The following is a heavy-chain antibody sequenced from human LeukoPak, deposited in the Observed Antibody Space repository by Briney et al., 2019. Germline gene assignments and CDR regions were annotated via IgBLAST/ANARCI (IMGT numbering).Heavy chain of an antibody. Sequence: TSETLALTCAVYGRPFSGYYWSWIRQPPGKGLEWIGEINHSGSTNYNPDPTRRVTRSVDTSKNQCSLKLGSGTAADTAVYYGARVSAVAGASAYWGEGTLVTVSS. CDR2: INHSGST. CDR1: GRPFSGYY. J-gene: IGHJ4*02. V-gene: IGHV4-34*01. CDR3: ARVSAVAGASAY. D-gene: IGHD6-19*01.